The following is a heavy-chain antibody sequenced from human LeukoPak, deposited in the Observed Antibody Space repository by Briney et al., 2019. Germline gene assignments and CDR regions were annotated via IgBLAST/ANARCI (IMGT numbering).Heavy chain of an antibody. Sequence: TGESLKISCKGSGDSFTSYWIGWVRQMPGKGLEWMGSIYPGDSDTRYSPSFQGQVTISADKSISTAYLQWSSPKASDTAMYYCARLGSSWYDYYYYGMDVWGQGTTVTVSS. CDR3: ARLGSSWYDYYYYGMDV. D-gene: IGHD6-13*01. CDR1: GDSFTSYW. CDR2: IYPGDSDT. J-gene: IGHJ6*02. V-gene: IGHV5-51*01.